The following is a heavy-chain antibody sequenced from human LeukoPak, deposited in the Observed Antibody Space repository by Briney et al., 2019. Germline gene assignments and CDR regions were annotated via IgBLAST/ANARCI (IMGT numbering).Heavy chain of an antibody. CDR2: INPNSGGT. J-gene: IGHJ4*02. Sequence: GASVKGSCKAPGYTFTGYYMHWVRQAPGQGLEWMGWINPNSGGTNYAQKFQGRVTMTRDTSISTAYMELSRLRSDDTAVYYCARVPKATPGHFDYWGQGTLVTVSS. V-gene: IGHV1-2*02. CDR1: GYTFTGYY. CDR3: ARVPKATPGHFDY.